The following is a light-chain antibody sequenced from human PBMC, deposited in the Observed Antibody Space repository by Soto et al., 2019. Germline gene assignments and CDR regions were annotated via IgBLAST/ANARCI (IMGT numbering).Light chain of an antibody. J-gene: IGKJ5*01. CDR1: QTVRNNY. CDR2: DAS. Sequence: EFVLTQSPGTLSLSPGERATLSCSASQTVRNNYLAWYQQKPGQAPRLLIYDASNRATGIPARFSGSGSGTDFTLTISSLEPEDFAVYYCQQRSNWPPSITFGQGTRLEI. V-gene: IGKV3-11*01. CDR3: QQRSNWPPSIT.